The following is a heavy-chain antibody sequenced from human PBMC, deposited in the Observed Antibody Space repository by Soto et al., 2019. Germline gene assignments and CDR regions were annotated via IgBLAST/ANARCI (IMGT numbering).Heavy chain of an antibody. V-gene: IGHV3-7*05. CDR1: GFTFSSYW. CDR2: IKQDGSEK. J-gene: IGHJ4*02. CDR3: ARELSVREYSSGWCYFDY. Sequence: PGGSLRLSCAASGFTFSSYWMSWVRQAPGKGLEWVANIKQDGSEKYYVDSVKGRFTISRDNAKNSLYLQMNSLRAEDTAVYYCARELSVREYSSGWCYFDYWGQGTLVTVSS. D-gene: IGHD6-19*01.